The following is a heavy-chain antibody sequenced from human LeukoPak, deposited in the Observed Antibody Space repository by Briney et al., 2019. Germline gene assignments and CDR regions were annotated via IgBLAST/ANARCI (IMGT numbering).Heavy chain of an antibody. CDR1: GDSISSYY. CDR3: ARNTASNCYSSGCLRRYYFDY. V-gene: IGHV4-59*01. Sequence: SETLSLTCTVSGDSISSYYWTWIRQPPGKGLEWIGYICLTRNTNYNPSLKSRVTISVDTSKNQVSLKLNSVTAADTAVYYCARNTASNCYSSGCLRRYYFDYWGQGTLVTVSS. D-gene: IGHD6-19*01. J-gene: IGHJ4*02. CDR2: ICLTRNT.